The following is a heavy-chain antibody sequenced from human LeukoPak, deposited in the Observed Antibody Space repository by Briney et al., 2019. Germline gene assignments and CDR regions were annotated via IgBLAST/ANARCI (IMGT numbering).Heavy chain of an antibody. CDR3: TRDIVGELNIWFDP. CDR2: ISAYSGNT. V-gene: IGHV1-18*01. CDR1: GYTFKTYG. J-gene: IGHJ5*02. D-gene: IGHD2-15*01. Sequence: ASVKVSCKASGYTFKTYGITWVRQAPAQGLEWMGWISAYSGNTNYAQKLQGRVTMTTDTSTSTAYMELRSLRSDDTAVYYCTRDIVGELNIWFDPWGQGTLVTVAS.